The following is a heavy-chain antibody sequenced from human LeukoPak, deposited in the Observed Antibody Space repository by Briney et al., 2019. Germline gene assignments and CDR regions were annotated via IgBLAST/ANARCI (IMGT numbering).Heavy chain of an antibody. CDR1: GFTFSSYW. D-gene: IGHD6-19*01. V-gene: IGHV3-7*01. CDR2: IKQDGSEK. Sequence: GGSLRLSCAASGFTFSSYWMSWVRQAPGKGLEWVANIKQDGSEKYYVDSVKGRFTISRDNAKNSLYLQMDSLRAEDTAVYYCAREVAGGWYYYWGQGTLVTVSS. CDR3: AREVAGGWYYY. J-gene: IGHJ4*02.